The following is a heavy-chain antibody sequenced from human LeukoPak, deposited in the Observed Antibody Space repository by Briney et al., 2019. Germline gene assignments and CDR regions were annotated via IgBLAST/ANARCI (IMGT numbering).Heavy chain of an antibody. D-gene: IGHD2-2*01. J-gene: IGHJ4*02. CDR3: GNLLGEATMHY. Sequence: GGSLRLSCAASGFTFSSYAMHWVRQAPGKGLEWVAVISYDGSNKYYADSVKGRFTISRDNSKNTLYLQMNSLRAEDTAVYYWGNLLGEATMHYWCQGTLVKVSS. CDR1: GFTFSSYA. CDR2: ISYDGSNK. V-gene: IGHV3-30-3*01.